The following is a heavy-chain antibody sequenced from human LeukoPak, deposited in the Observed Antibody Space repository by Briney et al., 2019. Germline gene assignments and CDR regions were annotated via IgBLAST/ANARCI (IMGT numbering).Heavy chain of an antibody. D-gene: IGHD6-13*01. J-gene: IGHJ4*02. CDR2: IYTSGST. CDR3: ARDVSGQQLAFDY. Sequence: SETLSLTRTVSGGSIRSYYWSWIRQPAGKGLEWIGRIYTSGSTDHNPSLKSRVTMSVDTSKNQFSLKLTSMTAADTAVYYCARDVSGQQLAFDYWGQGTLVTVSS. V-gene: IGHV4-4*07. CDR1: GGSIRSYY.